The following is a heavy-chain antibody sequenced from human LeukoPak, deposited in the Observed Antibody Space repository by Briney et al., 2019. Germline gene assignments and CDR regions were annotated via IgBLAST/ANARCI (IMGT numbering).Heavy chain of an antibody. J-gene: IGHJ3*02. CDR1: GFTFSSFA. V-gene: IGHV3-23*01. CDR3: AKDLKTLDAFDI. Sequence: PGGSLRLSCTASGFTFSSFAMTWVRQAPGKGLEWVSTISGGGSTYYADSVKGRFTISRDNSKNTVFLQMNSLRAEDTAVYYCAKDLKTLDAFDIWGQGTMVTVSS. CDR2: ISGGGST.